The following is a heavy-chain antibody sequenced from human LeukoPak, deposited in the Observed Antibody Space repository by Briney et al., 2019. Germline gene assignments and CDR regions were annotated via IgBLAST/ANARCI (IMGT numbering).Heavy chain of an antibody. D-gene: IGHD6-13*01. CDR1: GYTFTSYD. CDR3: ARGLRKAAAWSYYLDY. J-gene: IGHJ4*02. Sequence: ASVKVSCKASGYTFTSYDINWVRQATGQGLEWMGWMNPNSGNTGYAQKFQGRVTITRNTSISTAYMELSSLRSEDTAVYYCARGLRKAAAWSYYLDYWGQGTLVTVSS. V-gene: IGHV1-8*03. CDR2: MNPNSGNT.